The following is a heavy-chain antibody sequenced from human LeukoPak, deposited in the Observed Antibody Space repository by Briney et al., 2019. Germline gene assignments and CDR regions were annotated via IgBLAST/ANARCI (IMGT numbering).Heavy chain of an antibody. CDR3: ARDPGGIAARPGMPKDYYYGMDV. J-gene: IGHJ6*02. Sequence: SVKVSCKASGGTFSSYAISWVRQAPGQGLEWMGGIIPIFGTANYAQKFQGRVTITADESTSTAYMELSSLRSEDTAVYYCARDPGGIAARPGMPKDYYYGMDVWGQGTTVTVSS. CDR1: GGTFSSYA. V-gene: IGHV1-69*13. D-gene: IGHD6-6*01. CDR2: IIPIFGTA.